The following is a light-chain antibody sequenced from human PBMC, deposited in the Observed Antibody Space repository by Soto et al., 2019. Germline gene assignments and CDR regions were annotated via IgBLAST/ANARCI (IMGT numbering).Light chain of an antibody. CDR2: DVT. Sequence: QSALTQPASVSGSPGQSITISCTGTSSDVGGYNYVSWYQQHPGIAPKLLIYDVTNRPSGVSNRFSGSKSGNTASLTISELQAEDEADYYCSSYTSSSTLVFGGGTKLTVL. V-gene: IGLV2-14*01. J-gene: IGLJ2*01. CDR3: SSYTSSSTLV. CDR1: SSDVGGYNY.